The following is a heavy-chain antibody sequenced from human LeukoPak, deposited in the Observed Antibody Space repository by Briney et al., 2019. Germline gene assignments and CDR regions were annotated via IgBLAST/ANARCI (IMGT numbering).Heavy chain of an antibody. J-gene: IGHJ6*02. Sequence: ASVKVSCKASGYTFTSYDINWVRQATGQGLEWMGWMNPNSGNTGYAQKFQGRVTMTRNTSISTAYMELSSLRSEDTAVYYCARTHKAYCNSTSCYREYYYYGMDVWGQGTTVTVSS. D-gene: IGHD2-2*02. CDR1: GYTFTSYD. CDR2: MNPNSGNT. CDR3: ARTHKAYCNSTSCYREYYYYGMDV. V-gene: IGHV1-8*01.